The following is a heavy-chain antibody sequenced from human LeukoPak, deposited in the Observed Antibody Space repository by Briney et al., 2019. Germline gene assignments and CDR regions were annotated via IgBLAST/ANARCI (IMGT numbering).Heavy chain of an antibody. Sequence: SVKVSCKASGGTFSSYAISWVRQAPGQGLEWMGGIIPIFGTANYAQKFQGRVTITADESTSTAYMELSSLRSEDTAVYYCARGDSSGWYPNYYYYYYMDVWGKGTTVTVSS. CDR3: ARGDSSGWYPNYYYYYYMDV. CDR1: GGTFSSYA. J-gene: IGHJ6*03. CDR2: IIPIFGTA. V-gene: IGHV1-69*01. D-gene: IGHD6-19*01.